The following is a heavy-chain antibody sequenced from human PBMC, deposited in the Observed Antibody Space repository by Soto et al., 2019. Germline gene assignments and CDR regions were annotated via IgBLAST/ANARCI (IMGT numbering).Heavy chain of an antibody. CDR1: GFTFSSYA. Sequence: EVQLLESGGGLVQPGGSLRLSCAASGFTFSSYAMSWVRQAPGKGLEWVSAISGSGGTTYYADSVKGRFTFSRDNSKNTLYLQMNSLRAEETAVYYCAKTANGWFSAFDIWGLGTMVTVSS. CDR3: AKTANGWFSAFDI. CDR2: ISGSGGTT. D-gene: IGHD6-19*01. V-gene: IGHV3-23*01. J-gene: IGHJ3*02.